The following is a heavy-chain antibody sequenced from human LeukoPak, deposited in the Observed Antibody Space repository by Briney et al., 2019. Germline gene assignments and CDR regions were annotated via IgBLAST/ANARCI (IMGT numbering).Heavy chain of an antibody. D-gene: IGHD1-26*01. J-gene: IGHJ3*02. Sequence: GGSLRLSCAASGFTFSSYSMNWVRQAPGKGLEWVSYISSSSSTIYYADSVKGRFTISRDNAKNSLYLQMNSLRAEDTAVYYCARDHRWELAAPHAFDIWGQGTMVTVSS. CDR1: GFTFSSYS. V-gene: IGHV3-48*01. CDR3: ARDHRWELAAPHAFDI. CDR2: ISSSSSTI.